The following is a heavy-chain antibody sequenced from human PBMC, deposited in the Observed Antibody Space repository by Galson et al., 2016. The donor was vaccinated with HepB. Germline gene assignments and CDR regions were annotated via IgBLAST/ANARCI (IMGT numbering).Heavy chain of an antibody. D-gene: IGHD7-27*01. J-gene: IGHJ4*02. Sequence: SVKVSCKASGYTFTSYYIHWVRQAPGQGLEWMGIINPSGGSTSYAQKFQGRVTMTRDTSTSTVYMALSSLRSEDTAVYYCASGARLTGDPFDYWGQGTLVTVSS. V-gene: IGHV1-46*01. CDR2: INPSGGST. CDR3: ASGARLTGDPFDY. CDR1: GYTFTSYY.